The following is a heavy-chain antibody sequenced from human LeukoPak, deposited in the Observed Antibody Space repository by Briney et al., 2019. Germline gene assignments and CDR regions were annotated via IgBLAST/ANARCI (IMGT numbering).Heavy chain of an antibody. J-gene: IGHJ5*02. CDR2: IYFSGST. CDR3: ARLKGSYGWFDP. V-gene: IGHV4-59*01. Sequence: SETLSLTCTVSGGSISSYYWSWIRQPPGKGLEWIGYIYFSGSTNYNPSLKSRVTISVDTSKNQFSLKMSSVTAADTAMYYCARLKGSYGWFDPWGQGTLVTVSS. D-gene: IGHD1-26*01. CDR1: GGSISSYY.